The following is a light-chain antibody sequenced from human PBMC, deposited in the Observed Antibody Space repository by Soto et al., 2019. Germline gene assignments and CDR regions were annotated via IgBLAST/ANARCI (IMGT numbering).Light chain of an antibody. CDR3: QQYSHWPPWT. Sequence: EIVLTQSPATLSVSPGERATLSCRASQSVSNLAWYQHKPGQAPRLLIYGASTRATGIPARFSGNGSGTEFTLTISSLQSEDFAVYYCQQYSHWPPWTFGQGTKVEIK. CDR2: GAS. V-gene: IGKV3-15*01. J-gene: IGKJ1*01. CDR1: QSVSN.